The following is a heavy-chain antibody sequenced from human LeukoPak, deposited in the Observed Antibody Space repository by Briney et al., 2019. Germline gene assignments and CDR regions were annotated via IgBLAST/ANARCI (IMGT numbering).Heavy chain of an antibody. J-gene: IGHJ4*02. D-gene: IGHD6-19*01. V-gene: IGHV1-8*01. CDR1: GYTFTSYD. CDR3: ATYSSCWYDGVF. CDR2: MNPNSGNT. Sequence: GASVKVSCKASGYTFTSYDINWVRQATGQGLEWMGWMNPNSGNTGYAQKFQGRVTMTRNTSISTAYMELSSLRSEDTAVYYCATYSSCWYDGVFCGQGTQVTVSS.